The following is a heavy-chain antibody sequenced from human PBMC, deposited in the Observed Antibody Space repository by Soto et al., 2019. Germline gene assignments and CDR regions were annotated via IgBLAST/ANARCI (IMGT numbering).Heavy chain of an antibody. D-gene: IGHD2-8*01. CDR2: IKSKTDGGTT. V-gene: IGHV3-15*07. Sequence: PGGSLRLSCSASGFNFGTFWMNWVRLGPGKGLEWVGRIKSKTDGGTTDYAANVKGRFSNSRDDSKNTLYLQMNSLKIEDTDVYYCNTGMVDYFDYWGQGTLVTVSS. CDR3: NTGMVDYFDY. J-gene: IGHJ4*02. CDR1: GFNFGTFW.